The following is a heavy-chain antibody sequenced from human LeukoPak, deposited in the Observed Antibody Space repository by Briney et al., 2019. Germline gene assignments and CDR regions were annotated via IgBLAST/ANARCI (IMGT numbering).Heavy chain of an antibody. J-gene: IGHJ5*02. V-gene: IGHV3-7*01. D-gene: IGHD3-3*01. CDR2: IKQDGSEK. Sequence: GGSLRLSCAASGFRFSSYWMSWVRQAPGKGLEWVANIKQDGSEKSYVDSVKGRFTVSRDNAKNSLYLEMNSLRAEDTAVYYCARRGYSEFWSGYFQRLEGWFDPWGQGTLVTVSS. CDR3: ARRGYSEFWSGYFQRLEGWFDP. CDR1: GFRFSSYW.